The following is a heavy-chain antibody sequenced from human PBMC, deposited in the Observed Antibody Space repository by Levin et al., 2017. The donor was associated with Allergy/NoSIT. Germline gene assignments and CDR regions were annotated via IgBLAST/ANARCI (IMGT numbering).Heavy chain of an antibody. V-gene: IGHV3-30*03. D-gene: IGHD6-19*01. Sequence: GGSLRLSCAASGFTFSSYGMHWVRQAPGKGLEWVAVISYDGSNKYYADSVKGRFTISRDNSKNTLYLQMNSLRAEDTAVYYCASPGGSGTFDYWGQGTLVTVSS. CDR3: ASPGGSGTFDY. CDR2: ISYDGSNK. CDR1: GFTFSSYG. J-gene: IGHJ4*02.